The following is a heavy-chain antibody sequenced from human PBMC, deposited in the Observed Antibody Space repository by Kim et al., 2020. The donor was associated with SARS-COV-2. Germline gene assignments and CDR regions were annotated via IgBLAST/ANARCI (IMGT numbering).Heavy chain of an antibody. CDR2: ISYDGNHE. Sequence: GGSLRLSCLASGFTFSSYGMHWVRQAPGKGLEWVSGISYDGNHEFYEDSVRGRFTISRDNSRNTLYLQMTSLKTTDTAVYYCVDSSTNTSWGQGTLVTVP. CDR3: VDSSTNTS. CDR1: GFTFSSYG. D-gene: IGHD2-2*01. J-gene: IGHJ4*02. V-gene: IGHV3-30*03.